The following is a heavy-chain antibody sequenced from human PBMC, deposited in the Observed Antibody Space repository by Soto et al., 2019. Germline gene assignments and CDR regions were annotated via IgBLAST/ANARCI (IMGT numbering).Heavy chain of an antibody. D-gene: IGHD6-19*01. V-gene: IGHV3-11*06. CDR1: GFTFSDYY. CDR3: AREKSSQWLASFDF. Sequence: GGSLRLSCAASGFTFSDYYMSWIRQAPGKGLEWVSYISSSSSYTNYADSVRGRFSVSRDNSKNTLYLQINNLRREDTALYYCAREKSSQWLASFDFWGQGTLVTVSS. CDR2: ISSSSSYT. J-gene: IGHJ4*02.